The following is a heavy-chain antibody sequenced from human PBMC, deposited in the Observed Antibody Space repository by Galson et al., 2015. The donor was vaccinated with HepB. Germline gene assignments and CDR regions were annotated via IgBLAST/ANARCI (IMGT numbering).Heavy chain of an antibody. J-gene: IGHJ4*02. Sequence: SVKVSCKASGYTFTDYYIHWVRQAPGQGLEWMGWINPNKGDTNYAQKFQGRVTMTRDTSISIAYMELSGLTSDDTAMYYCATTKVRGGYPFDYWGQGTLATVSS. V-gene: IGHV1-2*02. CDR1: GYTFTDYY. CDR2: INPNKGDT. CDR3: ATTKVRGGYPFDY. D-gene: IGHD3-10*01.